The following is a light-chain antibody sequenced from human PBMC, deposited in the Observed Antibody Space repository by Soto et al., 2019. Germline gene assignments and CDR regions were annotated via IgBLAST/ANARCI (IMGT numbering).Light chain of an antibody. CDR1: QSVSSY. CDR3: QQRSNWPLFT. V-gene: IGKV3-11*01. Sequence: PATLSLAPGERATLSCRASQSVSSYLAWYQQKPGQAPRLLIYDASNRATGIPARFSGSGSGTDFTLTISGLEPEDFAVYYCQQRSNWPLFTFGPGTRLEIK. J-gene: IGKJ5*01. CDR2: DAS.